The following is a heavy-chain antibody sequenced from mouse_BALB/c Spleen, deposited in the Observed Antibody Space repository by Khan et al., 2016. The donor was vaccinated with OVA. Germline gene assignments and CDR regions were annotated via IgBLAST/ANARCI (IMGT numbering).Heavy chain of an antibody. D-gene: IGHD2-3*01. J-gene: IGHJ4*01. V-gene: IGHV3-2*02. CDR3: ARDGSRYNYAMDY. Sequence: EVQVVESGPGLVKPSQSLSLTCTVTGYSITSYYAWNWIRQFPGNKLEWMGYISSSGSTNYNPALKSRISLTRDTSTTQFFLQLNSVTTEDTATYYCARDGSRYNYAMDYWGQGTSVTVSS. CDR2: ISSSGST. CDR1: GYSITSYYA.